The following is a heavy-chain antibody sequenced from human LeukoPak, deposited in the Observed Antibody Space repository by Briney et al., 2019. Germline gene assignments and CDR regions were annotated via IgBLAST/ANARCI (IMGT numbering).Heavy chain of an antibody. Sequence: APGKXXXWXGGFDPEDGETIYAQKFQGRVTMTEDTSTDTAYMELSSLRSEDTAVYYCATVGYSYGYFFDYWGQGTLVTVSS. V-gene: IGHV1-24*01. J-gene: IGHJ4*02. CDR2: FDPEDGET. D-gene: IGHD5-18*01. CDR3: ATVGYSYGYFFDY.